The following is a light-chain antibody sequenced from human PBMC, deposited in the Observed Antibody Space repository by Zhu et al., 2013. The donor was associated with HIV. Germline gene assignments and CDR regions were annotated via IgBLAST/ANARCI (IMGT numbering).Light chain of an antibody. CDR3: QQYNSYSPIT. Sequence: DIQMTQSPSAMSASVGDRVTITCRASQDIINYLAWFQQKPGTVPKRLIYAASSLQSGVPSRFRGSGSGTEFTLTISSLHPDDFATYYCQQYNSYSPITFGQGTRVDIK. CDR1: QDIINY. CDR2: AAS. V-gene: IGKV1-17*03. J-gene: IGKJ5*01.